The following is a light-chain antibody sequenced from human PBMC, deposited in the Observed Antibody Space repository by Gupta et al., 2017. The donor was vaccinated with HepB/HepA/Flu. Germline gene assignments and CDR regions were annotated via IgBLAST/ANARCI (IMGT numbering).Light chain of an antibody. V-gene: IGLV1-47*01. CDR1: SSNIGSNS. Sequence: PGQRVTISCSGSSSNIGSNSVYWYQQLPGTAPKLLIYRNNQRPSGVPDRFSGSKSGTSASLAISGLRSVDEADYYCAAWDDSLSGRVFGGGTKRTVL. CDR2: RNN. CDR3: AAWDDSLSGRV. J-gene: IGLJ2*01.